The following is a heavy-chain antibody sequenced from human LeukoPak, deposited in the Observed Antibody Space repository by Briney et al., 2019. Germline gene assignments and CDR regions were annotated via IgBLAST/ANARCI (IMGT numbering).Heavy chain of an antibody. CDR2: ISYDGSNK. D-gene: IGHD6-19*01. CDR3: ARDVSSIAVAGVY. CDR1: GFTFSSYA. V-gene: IGHV3-30*04. Sequence: GGSLRLSCAASGFTFSSYAMHWVRQAPGKGLEWVAVISYDGSNKYYADSVKGRFTISRDNSKNTLYLQMNSLRAEDTAVYYCARDVSSIAVAGVYWGQGTLVTVSS. J-gene: IGHJ4*02.